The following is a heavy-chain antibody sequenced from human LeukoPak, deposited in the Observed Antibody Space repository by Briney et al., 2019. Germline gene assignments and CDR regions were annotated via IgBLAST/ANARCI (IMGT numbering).Heavy chain of an antibody. CDR2: FDPEDGET. CDR1: GYTLTELS. Sequence: ASVKVSCKVSGYTLTELSMHWVRQAPGKGLEWMGGFDPEDGETIYAQKFQGRVTMTEDTSTDTAYMELSSLRSEDTAVYYCATDRSGSRLFDYWGQGTLVTVSS. CDR3: ATDRSGSRLFDY. D-gene: IGHD1-26*01. V-gene: IGHV1-24*01. J-gene: IGHJ4*02.